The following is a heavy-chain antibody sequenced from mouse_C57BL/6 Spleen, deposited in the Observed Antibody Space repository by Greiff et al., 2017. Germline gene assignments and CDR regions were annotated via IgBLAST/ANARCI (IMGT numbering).Heavy chain of an antibody. CDR3: ARIGDYDGESLDAMDY. J-gene: IGHJ4*01. CDR1: GFSLSTFGMG. D-gene: IGHD2-4*01. Sequence: QVTLKECGPGILQPSQTLSLTCSFSGFSLSTFGMGVGWIRQPSGKGLEWLAHIWWDDDKYYNPALKSRLTIFKDTSKNQVFLKIADVDTADTATYYCARIGDYDGESLDAMDYWGQGTSVTVSS. V-gene: IGHV8-8*01. CDR2: IWWDDDK.